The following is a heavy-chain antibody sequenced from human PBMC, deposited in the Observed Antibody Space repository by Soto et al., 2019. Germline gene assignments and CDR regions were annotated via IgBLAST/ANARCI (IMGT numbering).Heavy chain of an antibody. V-gene: IGHV3-30*18. CDR1: GFTFSSYG. CDR2: ISYDGSNK. CDR3: AKGSYSGRYSDFDC. D-gene: IGHD1-26*01. J-gene: IGHJ4*02. Sequence: QVQLVESGGGVVQPGRSLRLSCAASGFTFSSYGTFWVRQAPGRGLEWVAFISYDGSNKCSDSVKGRFTISRDNSKNTLYLQMNSLRAEDTAVYYCAKGSYSGRYSDFDCWGQGTLVTVSS.